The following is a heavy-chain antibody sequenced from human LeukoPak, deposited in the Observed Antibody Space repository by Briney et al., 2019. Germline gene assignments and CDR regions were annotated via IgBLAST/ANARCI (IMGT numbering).Heavy chain of an antibody. Sequence: AAVTVSFKGTGYTFTVYYMDWVRQAPGQGHEWMGWIYPNSGDTIYTQKFQDTVTMTRDTSISTAYMELSRLRSDDTAVYYCASRDPQRPGWGQGTLVTVSS. J-gene: IGHJ4*02. CDR3: ASRDPQRPG. D-gene: IGHD5-24*01. CDR1: GYTFTVYY. CDR2: IYPNSGDT. V-gene: IGHV1-2*02.